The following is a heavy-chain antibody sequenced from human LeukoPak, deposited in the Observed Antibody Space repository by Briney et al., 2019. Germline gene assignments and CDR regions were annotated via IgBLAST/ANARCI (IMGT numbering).Heavy chain of an antibody. J-gene: IGHJ4*02. D-gene: IGHD3-10*01. V-gene: IGHV1-18*01. CDR3: ARNGRVRRVVKDLFEY. CDR2: VSPYNGNT. CDR1: GYTFNDYD. Sequence: ASVKVSCKTSGYTFNDYDITWVRQAPEQGLEWMGRVSPYNGNTYYSQRFQDRVIITKDTSTGTAYMDLRDLRTDDTAMYYCARNGRVRRVVKDLFEYWGQGTLVAVSS.